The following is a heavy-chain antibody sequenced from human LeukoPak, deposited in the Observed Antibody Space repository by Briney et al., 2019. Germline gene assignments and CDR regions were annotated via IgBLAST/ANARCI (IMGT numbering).Heavy chain of an antibody. V-gene: IGHV4-31*03. D-gene: IGHD3-10*01. Sequence: SQTLSLTCTVSGGSISSGGYYWSWIRQHPGKGLEWIGYIYYSGSTYYNPSLKSRVTISVDTSKNQFSLKLSSVTAADTAVYYCARDGKWFGELFAPGGFDPWGQGTLVTVSS. CDR2: IYYSGST. CDR1: GGSISSGGYY. CDR3: ARDGKWFGELFAPGGFDP. J-gene: IGHJ5*02.